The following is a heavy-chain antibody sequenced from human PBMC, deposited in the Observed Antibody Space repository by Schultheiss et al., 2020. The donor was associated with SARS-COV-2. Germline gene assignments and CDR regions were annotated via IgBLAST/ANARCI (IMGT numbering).Heavy chain of an antibody. D-gene: IGHD6-6*01. Sequence: SVKVSCKASGGTFSSYAISWVRQAPGQGLEWMGGIIPIFGTANYAQKFQGRVTMTRDMSTSTVHMELSSLRSDDTAVYYCARKDSSSDYWGQGTLVTVSS. CDR2: IIPIFGTA. V-gene: IGHV1-69*05. J-gene: IGHJ4*02. CDR1: GGTFSSYA. CDR3: ARKDSSSDY.